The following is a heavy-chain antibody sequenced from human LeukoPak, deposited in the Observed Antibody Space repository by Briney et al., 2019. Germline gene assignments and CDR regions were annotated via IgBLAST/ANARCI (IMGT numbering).Heavy chain of an antibody. CDR2: INWNGGST. D-gene: IGHD3-22*01. J-gene: IGHJ3*02. CDR3: AREDSSGYYRAFDI. V-gene: IGHV3-20*04. CDR1: GFIFDDYG. Sequence: GGSLRLSCAAFGFIFDDYGMSWVRQAPGKGLEWVSGINWNGGSTGYADSVKGRFTISRDNAKNSLYLQMNSLRAEDTAVYYCAREDSSGYYRAFDIWGQGTMVTVSS.